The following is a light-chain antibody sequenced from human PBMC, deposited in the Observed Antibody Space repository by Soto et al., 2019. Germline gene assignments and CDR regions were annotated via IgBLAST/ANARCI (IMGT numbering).Light chain of an antibody. J-gene: IGKJ4*01. Sequence: DIQMTQSPSSVSASVGDSLTITCRASQGITSWVAWYQHKPGRAPKLLIYAASRLQSGVPSRFSGSGSGTDFTFTISSLQPEDFGTYYCQQTSRFPLTLGGGTKVDIK. CDR3: QQTSRFPLT. CDR1: QGITSW. CDR2: AAS. V-gene: IGKV1-12*01.